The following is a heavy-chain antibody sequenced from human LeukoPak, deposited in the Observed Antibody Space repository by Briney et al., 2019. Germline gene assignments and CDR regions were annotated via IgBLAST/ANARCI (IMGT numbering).Heavy chain of an antibody. CDR2: LYSSGTT. D-gene: IGHD3-10*01. J-gene: IGHJ6*03. CDR1: GFTVSSNY. V-gene: IGHV3-66*01. Sequence: GGSLRLSCAVSGFTVSSNYMNWVRQAPGKGLEWVSALYSSGTTYYAASVKARFTISRDNSKNTLYLQMNSLRAEDTAVYYCARETLWFGEFYMDVWGKGTTVTISS. CDR3: ARETLWFGEFYMDV.